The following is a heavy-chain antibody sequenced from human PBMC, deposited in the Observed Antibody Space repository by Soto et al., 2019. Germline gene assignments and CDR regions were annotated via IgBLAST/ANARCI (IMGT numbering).Heavy chain of an antibody. CDR2: INHSGST. CDR3: ARGLRGKEKWLVGGRYFDY. Sequence: QVQLQQWGAGLLKPSETLSLTCAVYGGSFSGYYWSWIRQPPGKGLEWIGEINHSGSTNYNPSLKSRVTISVDTSKNQFSLKLSSVTAADTAVYYCARGLRGKEKWLVGGRYFDYWGQGTLVTVSS. D-gene: IGHD6-19*01. J-gene: IGHJ4*02. CDR1: GGSFSGYY. V-gene: IGHV4-34*01.